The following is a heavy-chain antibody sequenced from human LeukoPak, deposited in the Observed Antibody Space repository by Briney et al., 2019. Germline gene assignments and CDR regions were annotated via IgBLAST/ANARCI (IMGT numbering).Heavy chain of an antibody. J-gene: IGHJ4*02. V-gene: IGHV4-39*01. Sequence: SETLSLTCSVSGGYISTSNYYWGWIRQPPGKGLEWIGTIYYSGRTYYNPSLQSRVTISLDASHNQLSLQVRSVTVVDTAVYYCARFFYYDASLPPYWGQGTLITVSS. D-gene: IGHD3-16*01. CDR3: ARFFYYDASLPPY. CDR1: GGYISTSNYY. CDR2: IYYSGRT.